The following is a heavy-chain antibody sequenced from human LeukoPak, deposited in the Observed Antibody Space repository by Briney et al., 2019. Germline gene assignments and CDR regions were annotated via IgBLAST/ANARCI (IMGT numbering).Heavy chain of an antibody. J-gene: IGHJ4*02. CDR1: GGSISSSSYY. Sequence: SETLSLTCTVSGGSISSSSYYWGWIRQPPGKGLEWIGSIYYSGSTYYNPSLKRRVTISVDTSKNQFSLKLSSVTAADTAVYYCARHQTYYDFWSGYPASDYWGQGTLVTVSS. CDR3: ARHQTYYDFWSGYPASDY. CDR2: IYYSGST. V-gene: IGHV4-39*01. D-gene: IGHD3-3*01.